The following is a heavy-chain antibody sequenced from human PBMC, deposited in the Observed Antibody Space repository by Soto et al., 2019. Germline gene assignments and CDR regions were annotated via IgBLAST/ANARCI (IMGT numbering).Heavy chain of an antibody. CDR2: IIPIFGTA. Sequence: QVQLVQSGAEVKKPGSSVKVSCKASGGTFSSYAISWVRQAPGQGLEWMGGIIPIFGTANYARKFQGRVTITADESTSTAYMELSSLRSEDTAVYYCARDPGEYSYAPGSFDYWGQGTLVTVSS. D-gene: IGHD5-18*01. CDR1: GGTFSSYA. V-gene: IGHV1-69*12. J-gene: IGHJ4*02. CDR3: ARDPGEYSYAPGSFDY.